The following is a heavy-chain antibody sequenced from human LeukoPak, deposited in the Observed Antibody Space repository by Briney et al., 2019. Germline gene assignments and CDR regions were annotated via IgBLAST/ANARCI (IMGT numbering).Heavy chain of an antibody. V-gene: IGHV1-2*02. D-gene: IGHD1-26*01. CDR1: GYTFTGYY. CDR3: ARDRGNFQSSSFGY. J-gene: IGHJ4*02. CDR2: INPNSGGT. Sequence: ASVKVSCKASGYTFTGYYMHWVRQAPGQGLEWMGWINPNSGGTNYAQKFQGRVTMTRDTSISTAYMELSRLRSDDTAVYYCARDRGNFQSSSFGYWGQGTLVTVSS.